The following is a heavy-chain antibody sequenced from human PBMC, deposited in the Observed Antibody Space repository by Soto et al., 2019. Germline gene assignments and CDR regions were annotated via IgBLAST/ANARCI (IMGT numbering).Heavy chain of an antibody. Sequence: QVQLVQSGAEEKKPGASVKVSCKASGYTFTSYAMHWVRQAPGQRLEWMGWINAGNGNTKYSQKFQGRVTITRETSGSKAGMEVRSLSSEDTAVYYCARDRQQPNWFDPWGEGPLVTVSS. CDR1: GYTFTSYA. CDR3: ARDRQQPNWFDP. D-gene: IGHD6-13*01. V-gene: IGHV1-3*05. CDR2: INAGNGNT. J-gene: IGHJ5*02.